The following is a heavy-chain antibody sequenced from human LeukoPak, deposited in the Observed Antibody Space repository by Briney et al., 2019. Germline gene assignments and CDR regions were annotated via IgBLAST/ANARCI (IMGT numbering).Heavy chain of an antibody. D-gene: IGHD1-1*01. J-gene: IGHJ4*02. Sequence: GGSLRLSCVASGFTISGYWMSWVRQAPGKGLEWVASIKQDEGEKHYVDSVKGRFTVSRDNAENSLYLQMNSLRAEDTAVYYCARLTSGVTTFVYWGQGTLVTVSS. CDR3: ARLTSGVTTFVY. CDR2: IKQDEGEK. CDR1: GFTISGYW. V-gene: IGHV3-7*01.